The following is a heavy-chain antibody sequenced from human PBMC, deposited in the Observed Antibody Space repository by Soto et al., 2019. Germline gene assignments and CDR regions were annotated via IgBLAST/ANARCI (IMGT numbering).Heavy chain of an antibody. CDR3: AKGGAVYGLLTHDY. D-gene: IGHD3-9*01. CDR1: GFTSSDYA. CDR2: ITGSSSNL. Sequence: GGSLRLSCAASGFTSSDYAMSWVRQAPGKGLEWVTTITGSSSNLYYTDSVKGRFAISRDNSRNILFLQMNSLTAEDTAVYYCAKGGAVYGLLTHDYWGQGTLVTVSS. J-gene: IGHJ4*02. V-gene: IGHV3-23*01.